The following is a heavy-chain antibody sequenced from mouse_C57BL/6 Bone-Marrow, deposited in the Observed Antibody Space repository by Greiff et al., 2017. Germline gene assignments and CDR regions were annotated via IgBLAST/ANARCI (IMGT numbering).Heavy chain of an antibody. CDR2: IDPSDSYT. CDR3: ARDSSGSYAMDY. J-gene: IGHJ4*01. Sequence: QVQLQQPGAELVKPGASVKLSCKASGYTFTSYWMQWVKQRPGQGLEWIGEIDPSDSYTNYNQKFKGKATLTVDTSSSTAYMQLSSLTSEDSAVYYCARDSSGSYAMDYGGQGNSVTVSS. D-gene: IGHD3-2*02. V-gene: IGHV1-50*01. CDR1: GYTFTSYW.